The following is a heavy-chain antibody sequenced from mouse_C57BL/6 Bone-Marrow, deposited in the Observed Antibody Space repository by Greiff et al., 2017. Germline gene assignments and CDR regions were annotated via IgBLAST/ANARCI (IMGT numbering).Heavy chain of an antibody. Sequence: VQLKESGPELVKPGASVKISCKASGYSFTDYNMNWVKQSNGQSLEWIGVINPNYGTTSYNQKFKGKATLTVDQSSSTAYMQLNSLTSEDSAVYYCAKGYDYDCAMDYWGQGTSVTVSS. J-gene: IGHJ4*01. D-gene: IGHD2-4*01. CDR1: GYSFTDYN. V-gene: IGHV1-39*01. CDR2: INPNYGTT. CDR3: AKGYDYDCAMDY.